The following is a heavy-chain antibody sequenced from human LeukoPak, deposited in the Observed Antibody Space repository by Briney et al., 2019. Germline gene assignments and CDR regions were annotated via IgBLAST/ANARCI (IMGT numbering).Heavy chain of an antibody. Sequence: PGGSLRLSCAASGFTFSSYWMSWVRQAPGKGLEWIGSIYNGGSTYYNPSLKSRVTISVDTSNNQFSLRLSSVTAADTAVYYCATTTIRLGFWGQGTLVTVSS. CDR1: GFTFSSYW. CDR3: ATTTIRLGF. J-gene: IGHJ4*02. CDR2: IYNGGST. V-gene: IGHV4-39*07. D-gene: IGHD1-26*01.